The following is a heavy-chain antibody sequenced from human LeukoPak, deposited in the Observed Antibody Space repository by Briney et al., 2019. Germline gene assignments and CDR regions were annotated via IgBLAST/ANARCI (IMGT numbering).Heavy chain of an antibody. V-gene: IGHV4-39*01. CDR1: GGSISSSSYY. D-gene: IGHD3/OR15-3a*01. CDR3: ARQTGSGLFTLP. Sequence: SETLSLTCTVSGGSISSSSYYWGWIRQPPGKGLEWIGSIYYTGNTYYIASLKSRVTISIDTSKNQISLRLTSVTATDTAMYYCARQTGSGLFTLPGGQGTLVTVSS. CDR2: IYYTGNT. J-gene: IGHJ4*02.